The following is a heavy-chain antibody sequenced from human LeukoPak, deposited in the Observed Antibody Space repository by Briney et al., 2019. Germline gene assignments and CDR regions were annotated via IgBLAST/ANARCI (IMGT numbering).Heavy chain of an antibody. CDR3: ARLWFGGVSIDY. Sequence: GGSLRLSCAASGFTFSSYEMTWVRQAPGKGLEWVSYISSSGSTIYYADSVKGRFTISRDNAKNSLYLQMNSLRAEDTAVYYCARLWFGGVSIDYWGQGTLVTVSS. D-gene: IGHD3-10*01. V-gene: IGHV3-48*03. CDR1: GFTFSSYE. CDR2: ISSSGSTI. J-gene: IGHJ4*02.